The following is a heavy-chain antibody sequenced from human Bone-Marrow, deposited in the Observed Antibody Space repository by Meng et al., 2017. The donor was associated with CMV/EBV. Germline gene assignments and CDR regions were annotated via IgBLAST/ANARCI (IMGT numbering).Heavy chain of an antibody. CDR1: GFTFSSYS. J-gene: IGHJ5*02. CDR2: ISSSSSYI. V-gene: IGHV3-21*01. Sequence: GESLMISCAASGFTFSSYSMNRVRQAPGKGLEWVSSISSSSSYIYYADSVKGRFTISRDNAKNSLYLQMNSLRAEHTAVYYCARDVGVIVVVPAAISWFDPWGQGTLVTVSS. D-gene: IGHD2-2*01. CDR3: ARDVGVIVVVPAAISWFDP.